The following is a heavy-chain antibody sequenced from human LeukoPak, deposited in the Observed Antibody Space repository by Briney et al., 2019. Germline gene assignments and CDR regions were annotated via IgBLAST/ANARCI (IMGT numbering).Heavy chain of an antibody. Sequence: PSETLSLTCTVSGYSISSGYYWGWIRQPPGKGLEWIGSIYHSGSTYYNPSLKSRVTISVDTSKNQFSLKLSSVTAADTAVYYCARAVGATQFDYWGQGTLVTVSS. CDR2: IYHSGST. J-gene: IGHJ4*02. CDR3: ARAVGATQFDY. CDR1: GYSISSGYY. V-gene: IGHV4-38-2*02. D-gene: IGHD1-26*01.